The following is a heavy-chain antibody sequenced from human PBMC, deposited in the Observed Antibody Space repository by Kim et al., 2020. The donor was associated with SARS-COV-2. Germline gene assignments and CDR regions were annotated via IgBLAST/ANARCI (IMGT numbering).Heavy chain of an antibody. CDR1: GGSVSSTYY. CDR2: IYYSGST. CDR3: ARGGVVVTGRFDY. V-gene: IGHV4-61*01. D-gene: IGHD2-21*02. Sequence: SETLSLTCTVSGGSVSSTYYWRWIRQPPGKGLEWLGYIYYSGSTNYNPSLKNRVSISVDSSKNQFSLKLRSVTAVDTAVYYCARGGVVVTGRFDYWGQGTPVTVSP. J-gene: IGHJ4*02.